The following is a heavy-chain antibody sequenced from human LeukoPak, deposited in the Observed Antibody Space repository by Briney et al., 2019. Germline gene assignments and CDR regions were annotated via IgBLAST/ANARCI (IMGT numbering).Heavy chain of an antibody. J-gene: IGHJ4*02. CDR2: VSSSGTT. D-gene: IGHD5-18*01. V-gene: IGHV4-61*02. CDR3: DTAMVFPPYFDY. Sequence: PSETLSLTCTVSGGSISSGTYYWTWIRQPAGKGLEWIGRVSSSGTTNYNPYNPSLKSRVTISADTSKNQFSLELSSVTAADTAVYYCDTAMVFPPYFDYWGQGTLVTVSS. CDR1: GGSISSGTYY.